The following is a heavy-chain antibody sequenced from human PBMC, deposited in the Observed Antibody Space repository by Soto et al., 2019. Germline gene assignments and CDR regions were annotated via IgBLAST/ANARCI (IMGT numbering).Heavy chain of an antibody. CDR2: INRSGVT. CDR3: ARRADYGGLFDI. CDR1: GDSISSGGYY. D-gene: IGHD4-17*01. Sequence: QVQLQESGPGRVKPSQTLSVTCTVSGDSISSGGYYWSWVRQHPTKGLEWIAYINRSGVTYFNPSLKSRVGVSIDKSQNQLSLNLASVTDADTAVYYCARRADYGGLFDIWGQGILVTVSS. J-gene: IGHJ4*02. V-gene: IGHV4-31*03.